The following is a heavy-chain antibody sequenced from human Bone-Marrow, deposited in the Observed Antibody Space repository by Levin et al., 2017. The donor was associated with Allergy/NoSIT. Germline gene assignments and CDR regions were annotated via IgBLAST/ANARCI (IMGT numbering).Heavy chain of an antibody. Sequence: LSLTCAASGFTFSSYDMHWVRQATGRGLEWVSAIGTAADSYYSGSVKGRFTVSRDNAKNSFYLQMNSLRAGDTAVYYCARVALPRYCTSTSCSDSGYYFDYRGQGTLVTVSS. CDR1: GFTFSSYD. CDR3: ARVALPRYCTSTSCSDSGYYFDY. V-gene: IGHV3-13*04. D-gene: IGHD2-2*01. CDR2: IGTAADS. J-gene: IGHJ4*02.